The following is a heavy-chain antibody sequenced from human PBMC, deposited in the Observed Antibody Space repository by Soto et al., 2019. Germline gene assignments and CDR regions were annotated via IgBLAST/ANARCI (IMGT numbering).Heavy chain of an antibody. V-gene: IGHV1-2*02. Sequence: ASVSVSCKASGYTFTGYYMHWVRQAPGQGLEWMGWINPNSGGTNYAQKFQGRVTMTRDTSISTAYMELSRLRSDDTDVYYCAREFQSSSGHCTHWGQANLVTVSS. D-gene: IGHD3-22*01. CDR3: AREFQSSSGHCTH. CDR2: INPNSGGT. J-gene: IGHJ4*02. CDR1: GYTFTGYY.